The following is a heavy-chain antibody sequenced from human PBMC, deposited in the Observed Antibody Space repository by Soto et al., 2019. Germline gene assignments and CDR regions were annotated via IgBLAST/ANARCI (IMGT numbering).Heavy chain of an antibody. J-gene: IGHJ6*02. D-gene: IGHD6-19*01. CDR2: INPSGGST. Sequence: GASGKVSCAGSGYTFKSSSRHWVRQAPGQGLEWMGIINPSGGSTSYAQKFQGRVTMTRDTSTSTVYMELSSLRSEDTAVYYCARSSGAVAGDYYFVMDVWGHGTTVT. CDR1: GYTFKSSS. V-gene: IGHV1-46*02. CDR3: ARSSGAVAGDYYFVMDV.